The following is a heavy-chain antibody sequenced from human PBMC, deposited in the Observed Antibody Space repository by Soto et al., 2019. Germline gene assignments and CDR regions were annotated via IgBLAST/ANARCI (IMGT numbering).Heavy chain of an antibody. J-gene: IGHJ5*02. D-gene: IGHD2-15*01. CDR2: IIPIFGTA. Sequence: ASVKVSCKASGGTFRSYAISWLQQPPGQGLDWMGGIIPIFGTANYAQKFQGRVTITADESTSTAYMELSSLRSEDTAVYYCARDIVVVVAANDAYNWFDPWGQGTLVTVSS. V-gene: IGHV1-69*13. CDR1: GGTFRSYA. CDR3: ARDIVVVVAANDAYNWFDP.